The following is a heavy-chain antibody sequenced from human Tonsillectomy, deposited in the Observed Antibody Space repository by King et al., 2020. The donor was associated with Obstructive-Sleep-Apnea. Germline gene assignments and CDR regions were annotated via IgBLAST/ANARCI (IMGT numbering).Heavy chain of an antibody. Sequence: HVQLQESGPGLVKPSGTLSLTCAVSGGSISSDLWWSWVRQAPGKGLEWIGEIYQSGRTNYNPSLTSRVTISIDKSKNQFSLKLNSVTVADTAVYYCAREGFLQGFDYWGQGTLVTVSS. CDR2: IYQSGRT. CDR3: AREGFLQGFDY. V-gene: IGHV4-4*02. CDR1: GGSISSDLW. J-gene: IGHJ4*02.